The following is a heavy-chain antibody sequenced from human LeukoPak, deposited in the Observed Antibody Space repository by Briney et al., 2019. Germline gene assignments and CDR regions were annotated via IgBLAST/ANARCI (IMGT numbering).Heavy chain of an antibody. J-gene: IGHJ4*02. CDR2: INPNSGGA. Sequence: ASVKVSCKASGYTFTGYYMHWVRQAPGQGLEWMGWINPNSGGANYAQKFQGRVTMTRDTSISTAYMELSRLRSDDTAVYYCARDRPDIVVVPAAPDYWAREPWSPSPQ. V-gene: IGHV1-2*02. CDR3: ARDRPDIVVVPAAPDY. D-gene: IGHD2-2*01. CDR1: GYTFTGYY.